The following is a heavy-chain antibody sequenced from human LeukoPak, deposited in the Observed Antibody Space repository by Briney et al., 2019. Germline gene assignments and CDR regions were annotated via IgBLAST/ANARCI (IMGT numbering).Heavy chain of an antibody. J-gene: IGHJ6*03. CDR3: ARGEQQLVLYYYSMDV. V-gene: IGHV1-2*02. CDR1: GYTCTGYY. Sequence: ASVKVSCKASGYTCTGYYMHWVRQAPGQGLEWMGWINPNSGGTNYAQKFQGRVTMTRDTSISTAYMEPSRLRSDDTAVYYCARGEQQLVLYYYSMDVWGKGTTVTVSS. D-gene: IGHD6-13*01. CDR2: INPNSGGT.